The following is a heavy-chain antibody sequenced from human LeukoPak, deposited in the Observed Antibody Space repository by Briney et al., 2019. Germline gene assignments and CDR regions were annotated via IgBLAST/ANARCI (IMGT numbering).Heavy chain of an antibody. D-gene: IGHD3-16*01. J-gene: IGHJ4*02. Sequence: GGSLRLSCAASGFTFSSYSMNWVRQAPGKGLEWVSSISSSSSYIYYAGSVKGRFTISRDNAKNSLNLQMNSLRAEDTAVYYCARDTYDYWGQGTLVTVSS. CDR1: GFTFSSYS. V-gene: IGHV3-21*01. CDR2: ISSSSSYI. CDR3: ARDTYDY.